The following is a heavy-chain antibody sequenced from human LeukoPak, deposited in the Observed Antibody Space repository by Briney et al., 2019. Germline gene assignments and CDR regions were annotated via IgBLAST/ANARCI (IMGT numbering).Heavy chain of an antibody. CDR2: IYSGGKT. CDR3: ARYRMDAGSYTSGWFDP. Sequence: PGGSLRLSCAASEFDVSSNYMTWVRQAPGNGLEWVSDIYSGGKTYYADSVEGRFTISRDNSKNAVYLQMNSLRAEGTAVYYCARYRMDAGSYTSGWFDPWGQGTLVTVSS. J-gene: IGHJ5*02. D-gene: IGHD3-10*01. CDR1: EFDVSSNY. V-gene: IGHV3-53*01.